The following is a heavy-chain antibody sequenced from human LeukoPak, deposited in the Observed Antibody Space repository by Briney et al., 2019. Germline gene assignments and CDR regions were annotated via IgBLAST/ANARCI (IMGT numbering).Heavy chain of an antibody. D-gene: IGHD3-3*02. CDR1: GFIDSNTY. CDR3: ASLARDY. Sequence: PGGSLRLSCAASGFIDSNTYMTWLRRAPGKGLEWVSVIHNDGSTYYADSVKGRFTISRDNSKNMLFLRMNSLRVEDTAVYFCASLARDYWGQGTLVSVSS. J-gene: IGHJ4*02. CDR2: IHNDGST. V-gene: IGHV3-53*01.